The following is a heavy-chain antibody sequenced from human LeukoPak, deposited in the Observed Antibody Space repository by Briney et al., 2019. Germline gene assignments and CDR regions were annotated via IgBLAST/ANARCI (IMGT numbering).Heavy chain of an antibody. D-gene: IGHD6-19*01. CDR2: ISSSGSTI. CDR1: GFTFSDYY. J-gene: IGHJ5*02. V-gene: IGHV3-11*01. CDR3: ARDVAGGWYRISNWFDL. Sequence: GGSLRLSCAASGFTFSDYYMSWIRQAPGKGLEWVSYISSSGSTIYYADSVKGRFTISRDNAKNSLYLQMNSLRAEDTAVYYCARDVAGGWYRISNWFDLWGQGTLVTVSS.